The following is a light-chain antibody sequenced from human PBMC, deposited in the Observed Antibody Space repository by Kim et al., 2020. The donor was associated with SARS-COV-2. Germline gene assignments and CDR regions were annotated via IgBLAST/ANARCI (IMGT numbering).Light chain of an antibody. CDR3: QKHGYSLT. Sequence: PGETATCPCRGGKSVRNNYLVWYQQKPCQAPRLLINAASSRATGIPDRLSGSGSGTDFTLTITRLEPEDTAVYYCQKHGYSLTFGGGTKVDIK. CDR2: AAS. V-gene: IGKV3-20*01. J-gene: IGKJ4*01. CDR1: KSVRNNY.